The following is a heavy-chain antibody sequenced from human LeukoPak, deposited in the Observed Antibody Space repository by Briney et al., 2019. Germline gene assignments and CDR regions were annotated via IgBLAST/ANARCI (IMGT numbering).Heavy chain of an antibody. V-gene: IGHV1-69*04. Sequence: CSVTVSCKASGGTFSSYAISWVRQAPGQGLEWMGRIIPILGIANYAQKFQGRVTITADKSTSTAYMELSSLRSEDTAVYYCARVDTPMVIDYWGQGTMVTVSS. J-gene: IGHJ4*02. CDR3: ARVDTPMVIDY. CDR2: IIPILGIA. D-gene: IGHD5-18*01. CDR1: GGTFSSYA.